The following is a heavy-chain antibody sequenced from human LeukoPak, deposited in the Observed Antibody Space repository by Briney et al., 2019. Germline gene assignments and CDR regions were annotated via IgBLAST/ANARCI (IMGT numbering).Heavy chain of an antibody. CDR1: GFTFSSYG. J-gene: IGHJ4*02. CDR3: ASNSRETALDY. V-gene: IGHV3-30*03. Sequence: TGGSLRLSCAASGFTFSSYGMHWVRQAPGKGLEWVAVISYDGSNKYYADSVKGRFTISRDNSKNTLYLQTNSLRAEDTAVYYCASNSRETALDYWGQGTLVTVSS. CDR2: ISYDGSNK. D-gene: IGHD4-23*01.